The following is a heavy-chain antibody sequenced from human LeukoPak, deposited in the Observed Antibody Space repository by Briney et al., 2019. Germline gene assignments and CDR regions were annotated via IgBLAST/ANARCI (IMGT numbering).Heavy chain of an antibody. Sequence: PGGSLRLSCATSGFTFSNYWMSWVRQAPGKGLEWVANIKEDGSEKNYVGSVKGRFTISRDNAKNSLYLQMNSLRAGDTAIYYCARDWGAAGLWDYWGQGTLVTVSS. V-gene: IGHV3-7*05. CDR1: GFTFSNYW. CDR3: ARDWGAAGLWDY. J-gene: IGHJ4*02. D-gene: IGHD6-13*01. CDR2: IKEDGSEK.